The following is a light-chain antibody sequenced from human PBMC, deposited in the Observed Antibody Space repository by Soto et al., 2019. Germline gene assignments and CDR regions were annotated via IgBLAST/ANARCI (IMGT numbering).Light chain of an antibody. CDR1: QTVSAS. CDR3: QQYFKWPRT. Sequence: EILMTQSPATLSVSPGERATLSCRASQTVSASLAWFQEKPGRAPRLLIYGTSTRATSTPARFSGSGSGTEFTLTITSLQSEDSAIYSCQQYFKWPRTFGQWTKVEIK. CDR2: GTS. V-gene: IGKV3-15*01. J-gene: IGKJ1*01.